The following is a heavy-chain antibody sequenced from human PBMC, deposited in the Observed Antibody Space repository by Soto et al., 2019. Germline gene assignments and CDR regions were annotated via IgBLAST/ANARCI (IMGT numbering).Heavy chain of an antibody. CDR2: IIPIFGTA. CDR3: ARAGYKTTPYYYYGMDV. J-gene: IGHJ6*04. D-gene: IGHD1-20*01. V-gene: IGHV1-69*13. Sequence: SVKVSCKASGGTFSSYAISWVRQAPGQGLEWMGGIIPIFGTANYAQKFQGRVTITADESTSTAYMELSSLRSEDTAVYYCARAGYKTTPYYYYGMDVWGKGTTVTVSS. CDR1: GGTFSSYA.